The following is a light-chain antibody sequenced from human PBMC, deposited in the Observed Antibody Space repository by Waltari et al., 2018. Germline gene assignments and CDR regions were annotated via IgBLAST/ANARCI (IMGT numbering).Light chain of an antibody. CDR3: QQTYRLSGT. V-gene: IGKV1-39*01. CDR2: ATS. CDR1: ESASTY. Sequence: DIQMTQSPSSLSAFVGDTVTITCRESESASTYLNWYQQKPGKAPKLLIYATSTLHNGFPSSFSGSGSATAFTLTISNLQPEDFATYYCQQTYRLSGTFGQGTKVEIK. J-gene: IGKJ1*01.